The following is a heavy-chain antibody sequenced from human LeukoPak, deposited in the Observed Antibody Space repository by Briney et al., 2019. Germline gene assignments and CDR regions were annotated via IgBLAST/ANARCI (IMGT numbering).Heavy chain of an antibody. D-gene: IGHD4-11*01. V-gene: IGHV4-59*01. CDR2: IYYSGST. CDR3: ARDLGPDYNLNYFDY. CDR1: GGSISGYY. Sequence: SETLSLTCTVSGGSISGYYWSWIRQPPGKGLEWIGYIYYSGSTKYIPSLKSRVTISVDTSKNQFSLKLTSVTAADTAVYYCARDLGPDYNLNYFDYWGQGTLVTVSS. J-gene: IGHJ4*02.